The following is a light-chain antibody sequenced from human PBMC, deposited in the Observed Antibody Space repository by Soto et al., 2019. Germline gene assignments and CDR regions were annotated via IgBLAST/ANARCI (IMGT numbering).Light chain of an antibody. Sequence: DIQMTQSPSTLSASVGDRVTITCRASQSISSWLAWYQQKPGKAPKLLIYKASSLESGVPSRFSVSGSGTEFTLTISSLQPDDFATYYCQQYSRFGQGTKVEIK. J-gene: IGKJ1*01. V-gene: IGKV1-5*03. CDR3: QQYSR. CDR1: QSISSW. CDR2: KAS.